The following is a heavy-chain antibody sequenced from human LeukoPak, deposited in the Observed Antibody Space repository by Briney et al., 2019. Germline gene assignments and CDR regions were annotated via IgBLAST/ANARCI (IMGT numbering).Heavy chain of an antibody. CDR3: ARTNRWSEPNFDY. J-gene: IGHJ4*02. D-gene: IGHD4-23*01. CDR2: IKQDGSEK. Sequence: GGSLRLSCAASGFTFSSYWMSWVRQAPGKGLEWVANIKQDGSEKYYVDSVKGRFTISRDNAKNSLYLQMNSLRAEDTAVYYCARTNRWSEPNFDYWGQGTLVTVSS. V-gene: IGHV3-7*01. CDR1: GFTFSSYW.